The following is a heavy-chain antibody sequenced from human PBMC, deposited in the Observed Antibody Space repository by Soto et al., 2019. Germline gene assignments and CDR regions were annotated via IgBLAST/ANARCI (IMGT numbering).Heavy chain of an antibody. J-gene: IGHJ6*02. V-gene: IGHV1-69*06. CDR3: ASNNFWSAYSIRLNYPTDV. CDR1: GGTFSNYA. D-gene: IGHD3-3*01. CDR2: IIPILGAP. Sequence: QVQPVQSGAEVKKPGSSVRVSCKASGGTFSNYAISWVRQAPGQGLGWMGGIIPILGAPNYAQKFQGRVTITADTSTNTAYLEPSSLRSEDTAVYYCASNNFWSAYSIRLNYPTDVWRQGTTITVSS.